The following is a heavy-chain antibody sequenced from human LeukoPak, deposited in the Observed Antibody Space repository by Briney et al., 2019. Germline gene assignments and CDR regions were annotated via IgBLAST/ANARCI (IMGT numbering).Heavy chain of an antibody. CDR1: GYSFTSYW. J-gene: IGHJ5*02. CDR2: IYPGDSDT. D-gene: IGHD3-22*01. V-gene: IGHV5-51*01. CDR3: ARLIPEDYDSSGYRFDP. Sequence: GESLKISCKGSGYSFTSYWIGWVRQMPGKGLGWMGIIYPGDSDTRYSPSFQGQVTISADKSISTAYLQWSSLKASDTAMYYCARLIPEDYDSSGYRFDPWGQGTLVTVSS.